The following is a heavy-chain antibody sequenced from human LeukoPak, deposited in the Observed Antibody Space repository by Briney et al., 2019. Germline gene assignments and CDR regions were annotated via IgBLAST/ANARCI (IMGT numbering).Heavy chain of an antibody. CDR3: VKDSQNTAMVFDY. D-gene: IGHD5-18*01. V-gene: IGHV3-23*01. Sequence: ETLSLTCAVYGGSFSGYYWSWIRQPPGKGLEWVSAISGSGGDKYYADSVKGRFTNSRDNSKNTLYLQMKSLRAEDTAVYYCVKDSQNTAMVFDYWGQGTLVTVSS. J-gene: IGHJ4*02. CDR2: ISGSGGDK. CDR1: GGSFSGYY.